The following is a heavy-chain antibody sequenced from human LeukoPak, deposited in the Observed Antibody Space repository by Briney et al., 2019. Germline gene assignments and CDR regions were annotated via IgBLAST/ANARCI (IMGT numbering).Heavy chain of an antibody. CDR3: ARGFDYGDFDY. CDR1: GGSFSGYY. D-gene: IGHD4-17*01. J-gene: IGHJ4*02. Sequence: SETLSLTCAVYGGSFSGYYWSWIRQPPGKGLEWIGEINHSGGTNYNPSLKSRVTISVDTSKNQFSLKLSSVTAADTAVYYCARGFDYGDFDYWGQGTLVTVSS. CDR2: INHSGGT. V-gene: IGHV4-34*01.